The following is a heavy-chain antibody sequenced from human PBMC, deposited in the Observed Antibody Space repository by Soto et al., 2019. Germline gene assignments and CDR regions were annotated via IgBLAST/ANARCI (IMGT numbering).Heavy chain of an antibody. D-gene: IGHD4-4*01. CDR2: FDPEDGET. V-gene: IGHV1-24*01. J-gene: IGHJ4*02. Sequence: ASVKVSCKVSGYTLTELSMHWVRQAPGKGLEWMGGFDPEDGETIYAQNFQGRITITADESTSTAYMELSSLRSDDTAVYYCARPRTVAATKGYDYWGQGTLVTVSS. CDR1: GYTLTELS. CDR3: ARPRTVAATKGYDY.